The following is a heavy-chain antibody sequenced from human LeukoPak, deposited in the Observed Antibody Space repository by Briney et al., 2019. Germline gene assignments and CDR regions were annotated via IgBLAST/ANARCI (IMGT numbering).Heavy chain of an antibody. J-gene: IGHJ6*02. CDR2: INHSGST. D-gene: IGHD6-19*01. Sequence: SETLSLTCAVYGGSFSGYYWSWIRQPPGKGLEWIGEINHSGSTNYNPSLKSRVTISVDTFKNQFSLKLSSVTAADTAVYYCARLRYSSGWYLGGMDVWGQGTTVTVSS. CDR1: GGSFSGYY. CDR3: ARLRYSSGWYLGGMDV. V-gene: IGHV4-34*01.